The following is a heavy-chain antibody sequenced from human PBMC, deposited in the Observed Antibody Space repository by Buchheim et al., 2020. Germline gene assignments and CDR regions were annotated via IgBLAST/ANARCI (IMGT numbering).Heavy chain of an antibody. D-gene: IGHD3-22*01. V-gene: IGHV3-30*18. CDR1: GFTFSTYG. CDR2: ISADGSTK. Sequence: QVQLVESGGGVVQPGRSLRLSCAASGFTFSTYGMHWVRQGPGKGLEWVAVISADGSTKWYIDSVKGRFTISRDNSKNTVYLQMNSLRAEDTAVYYCGKDYDSSDYYITGDYWGQGTL. J-gene: IGHJ4*02. CDR3: GKDYDSSDYYITGDY.